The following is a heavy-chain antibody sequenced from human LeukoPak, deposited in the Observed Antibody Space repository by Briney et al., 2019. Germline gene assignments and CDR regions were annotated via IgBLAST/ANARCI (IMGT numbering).Heavy chain of an antibody. CDR3: ARDNDSRDPPHFDY. V-gene: IGHV1-18*01. Sequence: EASVKVSCKASGYTFTSYGIFWVRQAPGQGLEWMGWISAYNGNTNYAQKFRGRVTITADKSTRTAYMELSSLRSEDTAVYYCARDNDSRDPPHFDYWGQGTLVTVSS. CDR1: GYTFTSYG. J-gene: IGHJ4*02. D-gene: IGHD3-16*01. CDR2: ISAYNGNT.